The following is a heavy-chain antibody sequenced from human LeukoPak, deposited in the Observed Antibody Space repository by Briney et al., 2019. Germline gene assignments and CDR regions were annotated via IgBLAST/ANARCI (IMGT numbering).Heavy chain of an antibody. CDR2: IYSGGST. J-gene: IGHJ4*02. V-gene: IGHV3-53*01. CDR3: ARDTYGSGSYYSNY. CDR1: GFTVSSNY. Sequence: GGSLRLSCAASGFTVSSNYMSWVRQAPGKGLEWVSVIYSGGSTYYADSVKGRFTISRDNSKNTLYLQMNRLRAEHTAVYYCARDTYGSGSYYSNYWGQGTLVTVSS. D-gene: IGHD3-10*01.